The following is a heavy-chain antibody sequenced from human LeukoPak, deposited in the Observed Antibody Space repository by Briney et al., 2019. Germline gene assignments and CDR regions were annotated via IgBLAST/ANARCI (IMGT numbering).Heavy chain of an antibody. CDR2: ISYDGSNK. D-gene: IGHD3-3*01. CDR1: GFTLSSYG. CDR3: AKVIGGQRVVLRCDY. Sequence: PGRSLRLSCAASGFTLSSYGMHWVRQAPGKGLEWVAVISYDGSNKYYADSVKGRFTISRDNSKNTLYLQMNSLRAEDTAVYYCAKVIGGQRVVLRCDYGGQGTRGTVSP. J-gene: IGHJ4*02. V-gene: IGHV3-30*18.